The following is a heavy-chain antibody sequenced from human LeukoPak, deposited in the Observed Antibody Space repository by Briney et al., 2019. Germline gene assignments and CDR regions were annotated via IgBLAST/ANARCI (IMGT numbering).Heavy chain of an antibody. V-gene: IGHV5-51*01. Sequence: GESLKISCKASGYTFTNYWIGWVRQMPGKGLEWMGTIYPGDSDTRYSPSFQGQVSISADKSTNTAYLQWSSLEASDIAIYYCARLGTAIVARYFDFWGQGTLVTVSS. CDR1: GYTFTNYW. CDR2: IYPGDSDT. J-gene: IGHJ4*02. D-gene: IGHD5-18*01. CDR3: ARLGTAIVARYFDF.